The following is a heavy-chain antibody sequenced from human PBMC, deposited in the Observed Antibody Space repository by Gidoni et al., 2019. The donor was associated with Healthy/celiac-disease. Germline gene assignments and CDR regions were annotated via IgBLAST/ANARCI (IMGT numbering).Heavy chain of an antibody. D-gene: IGHD5-18*01. J-gene: IGHJ4*02. CDR3: AGVDTAMVTFDY. V-gene: IGHV4-61*02. CDR1: GGSISSGSYY. CDR2: IYTSGST. Sequence: QVQLQESGPGLVKPSQTLSLTCTVPGGSISSGSYYWSWIRQPAGKGLEWIGRIYTSGSTNYNPSLKSRVTISVDTSKNQFSLKLSSVTAADTAVYYCAGVDTAMVTFDYWGQGTLVTVSS.